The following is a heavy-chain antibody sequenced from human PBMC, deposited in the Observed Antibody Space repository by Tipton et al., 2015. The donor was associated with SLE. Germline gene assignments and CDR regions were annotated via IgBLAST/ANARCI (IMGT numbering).Heavy chain of an antibody. CDR1: SGSISSYY. Sequence: TLSLTCSVFSGSISSYYWGWFRQPPGKGREWIGSIFYSGSTNYNTSLKSRVTISVDTSKNQFSLNLTSVTSADTAVYYCARVDGDYGDAFDIWGQGTLVTVSS. J-gene: IGHJ3*02. CDR3: ARVDGDYGDAFDI. V-gene: IGHV4-59*01. D-gene: IGHD4-17*01. CDR2: IFYSGST.